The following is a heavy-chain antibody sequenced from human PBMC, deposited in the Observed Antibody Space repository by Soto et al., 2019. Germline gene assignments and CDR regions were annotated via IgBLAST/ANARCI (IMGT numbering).Heavy chain of an antibody. V-gene: IGHV3-21*01. CDR2: ISSSSSYI. J-gene: IGHJ6*02. D-gene: IGHD6-19*01. CDR3: ARDGAVAGTESYYYYGMDV. Sequence: GGSLRLSCAASGFTFSSYSMNWVRQAPGKGLEWVSSISSSSSYIYYADSVKGRFTISRDNAKNSLYLQMNSLRAEDTAAYYCARDGAVAGTESYYYYGMDVWGQGTTVTVSS. CDR1: GFTFSSYS.